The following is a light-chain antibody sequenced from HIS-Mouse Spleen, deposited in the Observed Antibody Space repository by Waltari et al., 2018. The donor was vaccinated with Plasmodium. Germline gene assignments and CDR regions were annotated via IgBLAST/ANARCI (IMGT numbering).Light chain of an antibody. CDR2: GAS. J-gene: IGKJ3*01. CDR1: QRVSSN. Sequence: EIVMTQSPATLSVSPGERATLSCRARQRVSSNLAWYQQKPGQAPSLRIYGASTRATGIPARFSGSGSGTEFTLTISSLQSEDFAVYYCQQYNNWSFTVGPGTKVDIK. CDR3: QQYNNWSFT. V-gene: IGKV3-15*01.